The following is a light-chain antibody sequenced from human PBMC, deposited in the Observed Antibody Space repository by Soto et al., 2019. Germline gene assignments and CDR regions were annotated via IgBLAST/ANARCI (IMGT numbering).Light chain of an antibody. CDR1: QGITSW. V-gene: IGKV1-12*01. CDR2: AAS. Sequence: DIQMTQSPSFVSASVGDRVTISCRASQGITSWLAWYQQKPGKAPKLLIYAASTLQGGVPPRFSGSGSGTEFTLTISSLQSEDFAVYYCQQYNNWPPWTFGQGTKVDI. J-gene: IGKJ1*01. CDR3: QQYNNWPPWT.